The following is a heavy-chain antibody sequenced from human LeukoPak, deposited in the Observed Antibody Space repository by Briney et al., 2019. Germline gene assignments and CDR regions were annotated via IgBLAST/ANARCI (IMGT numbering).Heavy chain of an antibody. J-gene: IGHJ4*02. D-gene: IGHD1-26*01. Sequence: GGSLRLSCAASGFIFSSYWMNWVRQAPGKGLEWVANIKQAGTEKYYVDSVKGRFTISRDNAKNSLYLQMNSLRAEDTAVYYCARVRGSFYFDYWGQGTLVTVSS. CDR3: ARVRGSFYFDY. V-gene: IGHV3-7*01. CDR2: IKQAGTEK. CDR1: GFIFSSYW.